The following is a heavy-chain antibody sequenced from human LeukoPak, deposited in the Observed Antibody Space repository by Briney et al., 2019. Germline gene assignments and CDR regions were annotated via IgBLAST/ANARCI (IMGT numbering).Heavy chain of an antibody. D-gene: IGHD3-10*01. CDR1: GFTVSSNY. J-gene: IGHJ6*03. Sequence: PGGSLRLSCAASGFTVSSNYMSWVRQAPGKGLEWVSVIYSGGSTYYADSVKGRFTISRDNSKSTLYIQMNSLRAEDTAVYYCARDRGYYYMDVWGKGTTVTVSS. V-gene: IGHV3-53*01. CDR2: IYSGGST. CDR3: ARDRGYYYMDV.